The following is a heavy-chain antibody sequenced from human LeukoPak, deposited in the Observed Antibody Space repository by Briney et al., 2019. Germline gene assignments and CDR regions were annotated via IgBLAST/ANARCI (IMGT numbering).Heavy chain of an antibody. CDR1: GFTFSGSA. J-gene: IGHJ3*02. Sequence: PGGSLRLSCAASGFTFSGSAVHWVRQASGKGLEWVGRIRSKANSYATAYAASVKGRFTISRDDSKNTAYLQMNSLKTEDTAVYYCTSAAYCGGDCQGNAFDIWGQGTMVTVSS. CDR2: IRSKANSYAT. D-gene: IGHD2-21*02. CDR3: TSAAYCGGDCQGNAFDI. V-gene: IGHV3-73*01.